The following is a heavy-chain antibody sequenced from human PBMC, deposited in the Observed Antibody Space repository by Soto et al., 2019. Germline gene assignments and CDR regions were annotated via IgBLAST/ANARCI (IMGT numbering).Heavy chain of an antibody. CDR1: GGSISGGSNY. Sequence: SETLSLTCTVSGGSISGGSNYWGWIRQPPGKGLEWIGSIYYGGSTYYNPSLKSRVTISVDTSKNQFSLKLTSVTAADSAFYYCARIHWAQSSLDYWGRGILVTVSS. CDR2: IYYGGST. V-gene: IGHV4-39*07. CDR3: ARIHWAQSSLDY. J-gene: IGHJ4*02. D-gene: IGHD6-19*01.